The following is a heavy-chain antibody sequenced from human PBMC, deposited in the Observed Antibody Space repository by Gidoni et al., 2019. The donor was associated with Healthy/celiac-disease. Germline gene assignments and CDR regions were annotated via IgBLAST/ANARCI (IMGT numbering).Heavy chain of an antibody. CDR1: GFPFSSYG. CDR2: ISYDGSNK. Sequence: QVQLVESGGGVVQPGRSLRLSCAASGFPFSSYGMHWVRQAQGKGLEWVAVISYDGSNKYYADSVKGRFTISRDNSKNTLYLQMNSLRAEDTAVYYCAKGFRGHIVVVTAIHWGQGTLVTVSS. J-gene: IGHJ4*02. CDR3: AKGFRGHIVVVTAIH. D-gene: IGHD2-21*02. V-gene: IGHV3-30*18.